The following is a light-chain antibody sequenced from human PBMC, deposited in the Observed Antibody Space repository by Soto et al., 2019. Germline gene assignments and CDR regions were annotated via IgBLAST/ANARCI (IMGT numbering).Light chain of an antibody. V-gene: IGKV3-15*01. CDR2: DAS. J-gene: IGKJ1*01. CDR3: QQYHNWPPEGS. Sequence: EIVMTQFPPTLSVSPGDRATLSCRASQSVTSNLAWYQQKPGQAPRLLIYDASTRDTGIPARFSASGSGTEFTLTISSLQSEDFAVYYCQQYHNWPPEGSFGQGTKVDIK. CDR1: QSVTSN.